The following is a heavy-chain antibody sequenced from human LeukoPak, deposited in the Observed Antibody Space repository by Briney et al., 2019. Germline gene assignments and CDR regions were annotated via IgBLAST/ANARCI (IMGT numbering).Heavy chain of an antibody. D-gene: IGHD2-15*01. V-gene: IGHV4-59*12. CDR3: ARGGRSLVAAQFDL. CDR1: GGSISSYY. CDR2: IFFRGST. Sequence: PSETLSLTCTVSGGSISSYYWSWIRQPPGKGLEWIGYIFFRGSTNYNPSLKRRVTISVDASKNQFSLKLSSVTAADTAVYYCARGGRSLVAAQFDLWGRGTLVTVSS. J-gene: IGHJ2*01.